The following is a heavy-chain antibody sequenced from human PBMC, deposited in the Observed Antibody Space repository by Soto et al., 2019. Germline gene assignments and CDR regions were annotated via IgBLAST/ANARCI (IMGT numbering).Heavy chain of an antibody. D-gene: IGHD4-4*01. CDR1: GGSISSYD. Sequence: PSETLSLTCTVSGGSISSYDGSWIRQPPGKGLEWIGYIYYSGSTNYNPSLKSRVTISVDTSKNQFSLKLSSVTAADTAVYYCARDLRTVTTSIWYFDLWGRGTLVTVSS. CDR2: IYYSGST. V-gene: IGHV4-59*01. CDR3: ARDLRTVTTSIWYFDL. J-gene: IGHJ2*01.